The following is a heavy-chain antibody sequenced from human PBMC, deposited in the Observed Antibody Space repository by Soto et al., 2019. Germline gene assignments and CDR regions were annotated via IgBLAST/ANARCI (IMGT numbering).Heavy chain of an antibody. V-gene: IGHV3-7*01. Sequence: GGSLRLSCAASGFTFSNYWMTWVRQAPGKGLEWVANIRQDGNEKYYVDSVKGRFTISRDNAKSSLYLHMDSLRVEDTAVYYCAREVRDTAVADFDYWGQGTLVTVSS. CDR2: IRQDGNEK. D-gene: IGHD5-18*01. CDR3: AREVRDTAVADFDY. J-gene: IGHJ4*02. CDR1: GFTFSNYW.